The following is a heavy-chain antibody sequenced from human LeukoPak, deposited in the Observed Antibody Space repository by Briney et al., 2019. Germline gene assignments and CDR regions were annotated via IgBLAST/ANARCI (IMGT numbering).Heavy chain of an antibody. D-gene: IGHD2-2*01. CDR2: ISSSSKTI. V-gene: IGHV3-48*01. CDR3: ATCSSISCSRGNWFEP. CDR1: GFTFNNYS. J-gene: IGHJ5*02. Sequence: GGSLRLSCAASGFTFNNYSINWVRPAPRKGVEWVSYISSSSKTIYYAPSVKGRFTISRDNAKNSLYLQMNSLKREDPAMYYCATCSSISCSRGNWFEPWGEGTLVTVSS.